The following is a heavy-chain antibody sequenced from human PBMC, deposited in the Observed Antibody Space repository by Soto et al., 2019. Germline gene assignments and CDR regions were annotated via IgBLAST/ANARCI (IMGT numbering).Heavy chain of an antibody. CDR1: GDSVSSSSVT. J-gene: IGHJ5*01. CDR3: VRLIGNSWFDF. V-gene: IGHV6-1*01. D-gene: IGHD1-26*01. CDR2: TYYRSKWYN. Sequence: QVQLQQSEPGLVKPSQTLSLTCAISGDSVSSSSVTWNWIRQSPSRGLEWLGRTYYRSKWYNDYAAFVKSXXTXNXXTSKIKFSLPLNSVTPEDAAVYYCVRLIGNSWFDFWGQGTLVTVSS.